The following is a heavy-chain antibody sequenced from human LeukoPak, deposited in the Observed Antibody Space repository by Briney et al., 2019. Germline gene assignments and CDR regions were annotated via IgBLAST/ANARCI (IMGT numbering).Heavy chain of an antibody. CDR3: ARGFDGNFDY. Sequence: GGSLRLSCAASGFTFDDYGMSWVRQAAGKGLEWVSGINWNGANTDYADSVKGRFTISRDDAKNSLYLQMNSLRAEDTALYYCARGFDGNFDYWGQGTLVTVSP. J-gene: IGHJ4*02. CDR1: GFTFDDYG. V-gene: IGHV3-20*04. CDR2: INWNGANT. D-gene: IGHD3-9*01.